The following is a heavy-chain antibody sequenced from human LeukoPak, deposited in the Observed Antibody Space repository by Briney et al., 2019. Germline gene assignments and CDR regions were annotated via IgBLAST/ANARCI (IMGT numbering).Heavy chain of an antibody. D-gene: IGHD2-15*01. J-gene: IGHJ6*04. CDR1: GGTFTSYA. CDR3: ARGVVVAADGGMDV. V-gene: IGHV1-69*06. CDR2: IIPIFGTA. Sequence: GASVKLSCKASGGTFTSYAISWARQAPGQGLEWMGGIIPIFGTANYAQKFQGRVTITADKSTSTAYMELSSLRSEDTGVYYCARGVVVAADGGMDVWGKGTTVTVSS.